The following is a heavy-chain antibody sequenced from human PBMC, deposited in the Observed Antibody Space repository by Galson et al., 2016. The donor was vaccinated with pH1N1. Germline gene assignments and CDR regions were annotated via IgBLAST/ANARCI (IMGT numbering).Heavy chain of an antibody. CDR3: ARRYYLDY. J-gene: IGHJ4*02. V-gene: IGHV1-46*01. CDR1: GYSVTRYY. CDR2: IDPSDGTT. Sequence: SVKVSCKASGYSVTRYYMHWVRQAPGQGLEWMGIIDPSDGTTTCSQKFQGRISLTRDTSTNSVHMELTTLRPDDSATYFCARRYYLDYWGQGTLVTVSS.